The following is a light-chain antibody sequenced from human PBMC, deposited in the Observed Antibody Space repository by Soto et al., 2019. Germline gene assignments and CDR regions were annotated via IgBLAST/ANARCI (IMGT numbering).Light chain of an antibody. CDR3: QQYNSYSPT. Sequence: DIQMTQSPFTLSASVGDRVTITCRASQTISNWLAWYQQKPGKAPKLLIYDVSSLESGVPSRFSGSGSETEFTLTISGLQPGDSATYYCQQYNSYSPTFGQGTKVDIK. V-gene: IGKV1-5*01. CDR2: DVS. J-gene: IGKJ1*01. CDR1: QTISNW.